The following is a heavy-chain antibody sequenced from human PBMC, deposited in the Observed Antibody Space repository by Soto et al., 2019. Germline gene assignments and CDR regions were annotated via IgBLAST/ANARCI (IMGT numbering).Heavy chain of an antibody. CDR2: ISAYNGDR. V-gene: IGHV1-18*01. CDR1: GYTFTTYG. J-gene: IGHJ4*02. D-gene: IGHD6-13*01. Sequence: GASVKVSCKASGYTFTTYGISWVRQAPGQGLEWVGWISAYNGDRNYGQNFQGRVTMTTDTPTRTAYMELRGLRSDDTAVYYCGRDQRLGSRSPMQYWGQGTLVTVSS. CDR3: GRDQRLGSRSPMQY.